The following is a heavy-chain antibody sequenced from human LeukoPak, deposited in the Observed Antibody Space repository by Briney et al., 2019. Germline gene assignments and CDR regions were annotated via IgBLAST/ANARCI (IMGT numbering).Heavy chain of an antibody. CDR3: ARARGGSGSSFDF. CDR2: IYHSGST. V-gene: IGHV4-38-2*02. J-gene: IGHJ4*02. D-gene: IGHD3-10*01. CDR1: GYSISSGYY. Sequence: SETLSLTCTVSGYSISSGYYWGWIRQPPGKGLEWIGSIYHSGSTYYNPSLKSRVTISVDTSKNQFSLKLISVTAADTAVYYCARARGGSGSSFDFWGQGTLVTVSS.